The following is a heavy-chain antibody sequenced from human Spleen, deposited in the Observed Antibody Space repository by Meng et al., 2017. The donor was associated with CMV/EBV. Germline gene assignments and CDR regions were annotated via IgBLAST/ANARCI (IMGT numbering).Heavy chain of an antibody. J-gene: IGHJ4*02. CDR3: ARGYCSGASCYIDD. D-gene: IGHD2-2*02. V-gene: IGHV1-2*02. CDR2: VNANSGAK. CDR1: GYTFTAHY. Sequence: ASVKVSCKASGYTFTAHYFHWVRQAPGQGLEWMGWVNANSGAKDYAQKFQGRVTMTRDTSISTAYMELSRLRSDDTAVYYCARGYCSGASCYIDDWGQGTLVTVS.